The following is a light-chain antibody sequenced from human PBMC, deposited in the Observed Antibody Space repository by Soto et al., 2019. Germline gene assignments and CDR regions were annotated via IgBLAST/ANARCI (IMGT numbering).Light chain of an antibody. CDR2: GAS. CDR3: HQYKNWPPWT. V-gene: IGKV3-20*01. J-gene: IGKJ1*01. CDR1: QSVSSSY. Sequence: EIVLTQSPGTLSLSPGERATLSCRASQSVSSSYLAWYQQKPGQTPRLLIYGASSRATGIPDRFSCSGSGTEFTLTISSLQSEDFAVYYCHQYKNWPPWTFGQGTKVEIK.